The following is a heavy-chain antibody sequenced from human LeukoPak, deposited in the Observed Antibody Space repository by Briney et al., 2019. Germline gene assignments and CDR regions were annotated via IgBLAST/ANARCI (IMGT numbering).Heavy chain of an antibody. Sequence: VASVKVSCKASGDTFTSYYMHWVRQAPGQGLEWMGIINPSGGSTSSAQKFQGRVTMTRDMSTSTVYMELSSLRSEDTAVYYCAREDVWGSYFAWGQGTLVTVSS. J-gene: IGHJ4*02. D-gene: IGHD3-16*01. CDR3: AREDVWGSYFA. V-gene: IGHV1-46*01. CDR2: INPSGGST. CDR1: GDTFTSYY.